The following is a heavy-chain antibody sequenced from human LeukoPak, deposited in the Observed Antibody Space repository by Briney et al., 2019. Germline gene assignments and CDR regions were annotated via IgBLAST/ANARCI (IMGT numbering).Heavy chain of an antibody. Sequence: PGGSLRLSCAASGFTFSSYGMHWVRQAPGKGLEWVAVIWYDGSNKYYADPVKGRFTISRDNSKNTLYLQMNSLRAEDTAVYYCAREGASHYFDYWGQGTLVTVSS. D-gene: IGHD4/OR15-4a*01. CDR2: IWYDGSNK. J-gene: IGHJ4*02. V-gene: IGHV3-33*01. CDR3: AREGASHYFDY. CDR1: GFTFSSYG.